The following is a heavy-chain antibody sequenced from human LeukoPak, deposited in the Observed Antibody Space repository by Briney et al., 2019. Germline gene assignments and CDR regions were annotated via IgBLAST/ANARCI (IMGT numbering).Heavy chain of an antibody. CDR2: ISGSGGST. J-gene: IGHJ4*02. V-gene: IGHV3-23*01. D-gene: IGHD3-16*02. CDR1: GFTFSNYA. Sequence: GGSLRLSCAASGFTFSNYAMTWVRQAPGKGLEWASAISGSGGSTYYADSVKGRFTISRDTSKNTLYLQMDGLRAEDTALYYCAKDVGELSFIIDSSGQGTLVTVSS. CDR3: AKDVGELSFIIDS.